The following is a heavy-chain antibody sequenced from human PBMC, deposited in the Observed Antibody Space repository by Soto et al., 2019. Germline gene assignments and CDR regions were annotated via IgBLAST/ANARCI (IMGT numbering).Heavy chain of an antibody. CDR1: GGSISSYY. Sequence: PSETLSLTCTVSGGSISSYYWSWIRQPPGKGLEWIGYIYYSGSTNYNPSLKSRVTIPVDTSKNQFSLKLSSVTAADTAVYYCARDRGNSGWYNREKEPHYYYYGMDVWGQGTTVTVSS. J-gene: IGHJ6*02. CDR2: IYYSGST. CDR3: ARDRGNSGWYNREKEPHYYYYGMDV. V-gene: IGHV4-59*01. D-gene: IGHD6-19*01.